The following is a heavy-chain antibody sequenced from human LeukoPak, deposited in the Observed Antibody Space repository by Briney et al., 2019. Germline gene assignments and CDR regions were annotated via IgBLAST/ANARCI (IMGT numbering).Heavy chain of an antibody. CDR1: GFSFRSYP. V-gene: IGHV3-64*01. CDR3: ARDRGESGMGDWALDY. CDR2: ISRNGRRT. Sequence: QLGGSLRLSCAAPGFSFRSYPMPSVPQAPGKGLEYVSGISRNGRRTTYSSSVEGRFTISRDNSKNMLYLQMGSLRDEDMAVYYCARDRGESGMGDWALDYWGQGTMVSVCS. D-gene: IGHD1-1*01. J-gene: IGHJ4*02.